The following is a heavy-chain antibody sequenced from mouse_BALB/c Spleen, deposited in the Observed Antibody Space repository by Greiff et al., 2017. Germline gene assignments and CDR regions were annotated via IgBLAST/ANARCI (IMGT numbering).Heavy chain of an antibody. CDR2: ISSGGSYT. Sequence: DVMLVESGGGLVKPGGSLKLSCAASGFTFSSYTMSWVRQTPEKRLEWVATISSGGSYTYYPDSVKGRFTISRDNAKNTLYLQMSSLKSEDTAMYYCTRDRGGNYVGFAYWGQGTLVTVSA. D-gene: IGHD2-1*01. V-gene: IGHV5-6-4*01. CDR3: TRDRGGNYVGFAY. CDR1: GFTFSSYT. J-gene: IGHJ3*01.